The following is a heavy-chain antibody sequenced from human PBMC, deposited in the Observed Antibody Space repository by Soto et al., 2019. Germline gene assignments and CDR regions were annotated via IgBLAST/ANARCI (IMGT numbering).Heavy chain of an antibody. Sequence: PWVSLRLSCAVSGFPFTSSAMNWVRQAPGKGLEWVSAISDGGRFTYYIDSVKGRFTVSRDDSKNTLYLQMNSLRAEDTAIYYCAKSGPTNFFDFWGHGTLVTVSS. CDR2: ISDGGRFT. CDR3: AKSGPTNFFDF. CDR1: GFPFTSSA. V-gene: IGHV3-23*01. D-gene: IGHD1-26*01. J-gene: IGHJ4*01.